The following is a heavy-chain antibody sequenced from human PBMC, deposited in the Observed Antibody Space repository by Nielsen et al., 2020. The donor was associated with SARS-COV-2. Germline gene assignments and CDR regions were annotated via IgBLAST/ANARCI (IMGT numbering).Heavy chain of an antibody. D-gene: IGHD3-10*02. CDR2: ISWNSGSI. V-gene: IGHV3-9*01. Sequence: GGSLRLSCAASGFTFDDYAMHWVRQAPGKGLEWVSGISWNSGSIGYADSVKGRFTISRDNSKNTLYLQMNSLRAEDTAVYYCAKDQGGSRFGDYWGQGTLVTVSS. J-gene: IGHJ4*02. CDR3: AKDQGGSRFGDY. CDR1: GFTFDDYA.